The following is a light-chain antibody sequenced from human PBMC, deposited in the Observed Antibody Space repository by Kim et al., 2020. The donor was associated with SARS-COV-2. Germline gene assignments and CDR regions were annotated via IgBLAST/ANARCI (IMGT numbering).Light chain of an antibody. CDR2: QDT. V-gene: IGLV3-1*01. Sequence: SYELTQPPSVSVSPGQTASITCSGDRLGHKYVCWYRHKLGQSPEVVIYQDTQRPSGIPERFSGSNSGNTATLTISGTQDVDEADYYCQVWDSTTTVFGGG. CDR3: QVWDSTTTV. J-gene: IGLJ2*01. CDR1: RLGHKY.